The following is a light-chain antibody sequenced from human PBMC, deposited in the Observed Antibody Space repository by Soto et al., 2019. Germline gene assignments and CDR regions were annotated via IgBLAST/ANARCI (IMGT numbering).Light chain of an antibody. Sequence: DIQMTQSPSSLSASVGDRVTITCRASQGIANYLAWYQQKPGKVPKLLIYAASNLEPEDPSRLIGSGFGTDVTLSISSLQPEDFATYYCQKYNGAPFTFGPGTKVYIK. CDR2: AAS. CDR1: QGIANY. CDR3: QKYNGAPFT. J-gene: IGKJ3*01. V-gene: IGKV1-27*01.